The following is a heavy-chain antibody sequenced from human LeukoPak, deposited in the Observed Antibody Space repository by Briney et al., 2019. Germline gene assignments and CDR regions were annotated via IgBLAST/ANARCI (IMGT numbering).Heavy chain of an antibody. CDR1: GFTFSRYS. V-gene: IGHV3-21*01. CDR2: ISSSSSYI. Sequence: PGGSLRLSCAASGFTFSRYSMNWVRQAPGKGLEWVSCISSSSSYIYYANSVKGRFTISRDNAKNSLYLQMNSLRAEDTAVYYCVRDYENLTGSKTRFHYWGQGTLVTVSS. D-gene: IGHD3-9*01. J-gene: IGHJ4*02. CDR3: VRDYENLTGSKTRFHY.